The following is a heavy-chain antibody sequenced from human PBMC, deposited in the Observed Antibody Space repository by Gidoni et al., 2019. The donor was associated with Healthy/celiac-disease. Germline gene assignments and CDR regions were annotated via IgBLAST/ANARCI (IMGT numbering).Heavy chain of an antibody. D-gene: IGHD6-19*01. CDR1: SFTFSSYS. V-gene: IGHV3-21*01. CDR2: ISSSSSYI. Sequence: EVQLVESGGGLVKPGGSLRLSCAPSSFTFSSYSLNWVRQAPGQGRGWVSSISSSSSYIYYADSVKGRYTISRDNAKNSLYLQMNSLRAEDTAVYYCARVPSLVAGQFDYWGQGTLVTVSS. J-gene: IGHJ4*02. CDR3: ARVPSLVAGQFDY.